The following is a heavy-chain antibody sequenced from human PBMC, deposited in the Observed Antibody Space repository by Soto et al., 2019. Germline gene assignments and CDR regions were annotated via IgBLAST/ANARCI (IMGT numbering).Heavy chain of an antibody. Sequence: GGSLRLSCVASGLTFGSRAMSWVRQAPGEGLQWVSTITDTGGDAKYADSVRGRFVISRDNSKKILYLQMTSLTAEDSAMYFCARGSTDSYPGSRIFDFWGRGTLVTVSS. J-gene: IGHJ4*02. D-gene: IGHD3-10*01. V-gene: IGHV3-23*01. CDR2: ITDTGGDA. CDR1: GLTFGSRA. CDR3: ARGSTDSYPGSRIFDF.